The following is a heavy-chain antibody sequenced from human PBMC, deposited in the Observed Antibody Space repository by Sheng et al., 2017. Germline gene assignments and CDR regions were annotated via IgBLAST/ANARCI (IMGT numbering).Heavy chain of an antibody. J-gene: IGHJ5*02. CDR2: IIPIFGTA. CDR3: ARDRDDYSSSGLAPFDP. CDR1: GGTFSSYA. Sequence: QVQLVQSGAEVKKPGSSVKVSCKASGGTFSSYAISWVRQAPGQGLEWMGGIIPIFGTANYAQKFQGRVTITADESTSTAYMELSSLRSEDTAVYYCARDRDDYSSSGLAPFDPWGQGTLVTVSS. D-gene: IGHD6-13*01. V-gene: IGHV1-69*13.